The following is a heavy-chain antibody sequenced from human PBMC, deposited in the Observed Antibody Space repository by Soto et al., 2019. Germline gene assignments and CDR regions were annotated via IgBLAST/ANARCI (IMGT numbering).Heavy chain of an antibody. V-gene: IGHV4-31*03. CDR1: VGSISSGGYY. Sequence: PSETLSLSCTVSVGSISSGGYYLSWIRQHPGKGLEWIGYIYYSGSTYYNPSLKSRVTISVDTSKNQFSLKLSSVTAADTAVYYCARGFPHDYFEYWGQGALVTVSS. CDR2: IYYSGST. J-gene: IGHJ4*02. CDR3: ARGFPHDYFEY.